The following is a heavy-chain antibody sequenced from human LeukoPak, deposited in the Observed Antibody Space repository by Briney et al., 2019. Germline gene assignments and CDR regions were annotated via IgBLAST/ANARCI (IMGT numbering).Heavy chain of an antibody. CDR1: GGSISSYY. V-gene: IGHV4-4*09. D-gene: IGHD6-19*01. CDR3: ARLPPSGRYFAY. CDR2: IYTSGST. J-gene: IGHJ4*02. Sequence: SETLSLTCTVSGGSISSYYWSWIRQPPGKGLEWIGYIYTSGSTNYNPSLKSRVTISVDTSKNQFSLKLSSVTAAATAVYYCARLPPSGRYFAYLGQGTLVNGSS.